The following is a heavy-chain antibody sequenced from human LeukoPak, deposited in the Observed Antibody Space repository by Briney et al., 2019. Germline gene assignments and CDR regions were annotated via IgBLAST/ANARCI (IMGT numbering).Heavy chain of an antibody. J-gene: IGHJ4*02. CDR1: GFTFSSYS. D-gene: IGHD4-17*01. CDR3: AKGVGNDYGEGRVY. V-gene: IGHV3-21*01. Sequence: GGSLRLSCAASGFTFSSYSMNWVRQAPGKGLEWVSSISSSSSYIYYADSVKGRFTISRDNAKNSLYLQTNSLRAEDTAVYYCAKGVGNDYGEGRVYWGQGTLVTVSS. CDR2: ISSSSSYI.